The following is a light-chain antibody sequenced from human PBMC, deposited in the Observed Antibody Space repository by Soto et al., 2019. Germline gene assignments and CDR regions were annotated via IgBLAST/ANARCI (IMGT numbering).Light chain of an antibody. Sequence: AIRMTQSPSSLSTSTGDRVTITCRASQGISSYLAWYQQKPAKAPKLLIYAASTLQSGVPSRFSGRGSGTDFTLTISCLQSEDFAPYYCQQYYSYPFTFGPGTKVDIK. CDR1: QGISSY. CDR3: QQYYSYPFT. V-gene: IGKV1-8*01. J-gene: IGKJ3*01. CDR2: AAS.